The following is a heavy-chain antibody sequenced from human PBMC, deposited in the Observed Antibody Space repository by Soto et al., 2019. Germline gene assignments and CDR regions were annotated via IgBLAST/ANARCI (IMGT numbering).Heavy chain of an antibody. Sequence: SETLSLTCTVSGGSISSYYWSWIRQPPGEGLEWIGYIYYSGSTNYNPSLKSRVTISVDTSKNQFSLKLSSVTAADTAVYYCASGSLLRYYFDYWGQGTLVTVSS. V-gene: IGHV4-59*01. D-gene: IGHD3-3*01. CDR2: IYYSGST. J-gene: IGHJ4*02. CDR3: ASGSLLRYYFDY. CDR1: GGSISSYY.